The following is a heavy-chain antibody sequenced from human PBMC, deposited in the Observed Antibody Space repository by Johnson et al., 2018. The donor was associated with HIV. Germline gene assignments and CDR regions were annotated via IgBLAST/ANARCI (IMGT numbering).Heavy chain of an antibody. CDR1: AFTFSSYG. D-gene: IGHD3-16*02. J-gene: IGHJ3*02. V-gene: IGHV3-33*06. Sequence: QEKLVESGGGVVQPGRSLRLSCAASAFTFSSYGMHWVRQAPGKGLEWVAVIWYDGSNKYYADSVKGRFTISRDNSKNTLYLQMNSLRAEDTAVYYCAKGGSLTQDAPFDIWGQGTMVTVSS. CDR3: AKGGSLTQDAPFDI. CDR2: IWYDGSNK.